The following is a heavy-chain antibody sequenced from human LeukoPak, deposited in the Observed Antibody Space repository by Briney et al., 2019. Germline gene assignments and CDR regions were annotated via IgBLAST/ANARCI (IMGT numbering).Heavy chain of an antibody. CDR2: ISYDGSNK. CDR1: GFTFSSYG. CDR3: AKAPGATGSLWDY. J-gene: IGHJ4*02. D-gene: IGHD1-26*01. V-gene: IGHV3-30*18. Sequence: PGRSLRLSCAASGFTFSSYGMHWVRQAPGKGLEWVAVISYDGSNKYYADSVKGRFTISRDNSKNTLYLQMNSLRAEDTAVYYCAKAPGATGSLWDYWGQGTLVTVSS.